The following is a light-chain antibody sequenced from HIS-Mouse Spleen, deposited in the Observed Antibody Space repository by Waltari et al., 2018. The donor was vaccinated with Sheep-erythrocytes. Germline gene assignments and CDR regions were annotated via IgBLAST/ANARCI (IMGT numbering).Light chain of an antibody. V-gene: IGLV3-1*01. CDR1: KLGDKY. Sequence: SYELTQPPSVFVSPGQTASITCPGDKLGDKYACWYQQKPGQSPVLVIYQDSKRPSGIPERFSGSNSGNTATLTISGTQAMDEADYYCQAWDSSTAVFGGGTKLTVL. CDR2: QDS. CDR3: QAWDSSTAV. J-gene: IGLJ2*01.